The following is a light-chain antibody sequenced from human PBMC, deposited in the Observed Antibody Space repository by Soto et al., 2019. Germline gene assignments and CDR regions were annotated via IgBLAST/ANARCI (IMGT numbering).Light chain of an antibody. J-gene: IGLJ3*02. CDR1: SSDVGGYNY. CDR2: EVS. CDR3: SSYTSSSTHWV. Sequence: QSALTQPASVSGSPGQSITISCNGTSSDVGGYNYVSWYQQHPGKAPKLMIYEVSNRPSGVSNRFSGSKSGNTASLTISGRQAEDEADYYCSSYTSSSTHWVFGGGTKLTVL. V-gene: IGLV2-14*01.